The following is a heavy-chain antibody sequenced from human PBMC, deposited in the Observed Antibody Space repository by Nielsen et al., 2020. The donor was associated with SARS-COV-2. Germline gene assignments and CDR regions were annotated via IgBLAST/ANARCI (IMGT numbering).Heavy chain of an antibody. D-gene: IGHD6-13*01. Sequence: GGSLRLSCAASGFTFSSDAMGWVRQAPGKGLEWVSSIRDAAGNTYYADSVKGRFTISRDNSKNTLYLQMNSLRAEDTAVYYCARDPYSSSWYYSALDVWGQGTTVTVSS. CDR2: IRDAAGNT. CDR3: ARDPYSSSWYYSALDV. V-gene: IGHV3-23*01. CDR1: GFTFSSDA. J-gene: IGHJ6*02.